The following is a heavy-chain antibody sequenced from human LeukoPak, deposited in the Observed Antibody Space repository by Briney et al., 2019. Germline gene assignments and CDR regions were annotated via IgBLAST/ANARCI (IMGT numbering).Heavy chain of an antibody. CDR1: GYTFTSYY. CDR2: INPSGGST. CDR3: ARDASIAARPTYYFDY. Sequence: ASVKVSCKASGYTFTSYYMHWVRQAPGQGLEWMGIINPSGGSTSYAQKFQGRVTMTRDTSTSTVYMELSSLRSEDTAVYYCARDASIAARPTYYFDYWGQGTLVTVSS. D-gene: IGHD6-6*01. V-gene: IGHV1-46*01. J-gene: IGHJ4*02.